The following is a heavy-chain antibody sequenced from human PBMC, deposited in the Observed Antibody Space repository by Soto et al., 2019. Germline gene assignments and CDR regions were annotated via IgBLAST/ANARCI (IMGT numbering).Heavy chain of an antibody. Sequence: LRLSCAASGFTFSSYGMHWVRQAPGKGLEWVAVISYDGSNKYYADSVKGRFTISRDNSKNTLYLQMNSLRAEDTAVYYCAKASSSGWENYYGMDVWGQGTTVTVSS. CDR3: AKASSSGWENYYGMDV. J-gene: IGHJ6*02. V-gene: IGHV3-30*18. CDR2: ISYDGSNK. D-gene: IGHD6-19*01. CDR1: GFTFSSYG.